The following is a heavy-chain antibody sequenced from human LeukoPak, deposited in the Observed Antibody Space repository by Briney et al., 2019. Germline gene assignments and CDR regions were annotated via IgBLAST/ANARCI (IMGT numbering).Heavy chain of an antibody. D-gene: IGHD5-24*01. CDR3: AKDLENYFDY. CDR1: GFTFSSYG. Sequence: GRSLRLSCGASGFTFSSYGMHWVRQAPGKGLEWVAVISYDGSNKYYADSVKGRFTISRDNSKNTLYLQMNSLRAEDTAVYYCAKDLENYFDYWGQGTLVTVSS. V-gene: IGHV3-30*18. J-gene: IGHJ4*02. CDR2: ISYDGSNK.